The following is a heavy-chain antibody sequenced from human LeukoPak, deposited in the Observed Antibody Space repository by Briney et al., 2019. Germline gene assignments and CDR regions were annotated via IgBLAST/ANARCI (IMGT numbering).Heavy chain of an antibody. CDR1: GFTLSSYA. CDR2: IIGSGGRT. D-gene: IGHD5-12*01. J-gene: IGHJ3*02. V-gene: IGHV3-23*01. Sequence: PGGSLRLSCAASGFTLSSYAMSWVRQAPGKGLEWVSAIIGSGGRTYYADSVKGRFTISRDNSKNTLYLQMNSLRAEDAAVYYCAKEQNSGYDAVDAFDIWGQGTMVTVSS. CDR3: AKEQNSGYDAVDAFDI.